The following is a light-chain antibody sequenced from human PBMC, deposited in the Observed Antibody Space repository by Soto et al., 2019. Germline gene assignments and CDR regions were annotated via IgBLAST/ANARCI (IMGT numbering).Light chain of an antibody. CDR1: SSDVGGYNY. CDR2: EVS. CDR3: RSYTSSSTLDV. Sequence: QSALTQPASVSGSPGQSITISCTGTSSDVGGYNYVSWYQQHPGKAPKLMIYEVSNRPSGVSNRCSGSKSGNTASLTISGLQAEDEADYYCRSYTSSSTLDVFGTGTKVTVL. J-gene: IGLJ1*01. V-gene: IGLV2-14*01.